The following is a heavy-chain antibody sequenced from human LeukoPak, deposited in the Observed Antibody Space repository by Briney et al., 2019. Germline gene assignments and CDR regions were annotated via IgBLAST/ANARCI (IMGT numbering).Heavy chain of an antibody. V-gene: IGHV5-51*01. J-gene: IGHJ3*01. CDR2: IYPGDSGP. Sequence: ESLKIFCKVSGYSFSSYCIGWGRQMPGKGVEWMGSIYPGDSGPTYSPSFQGQVTISVDKSISTAYLQWSSLQASDTAMYYCGMSGDRVPLQDDVFDVWGQGTMVTVST. CDR3: GMSGDRVPLQDDVFDV. D-gene: IGHD1-26*01. CDR1: GYSFSSYC.